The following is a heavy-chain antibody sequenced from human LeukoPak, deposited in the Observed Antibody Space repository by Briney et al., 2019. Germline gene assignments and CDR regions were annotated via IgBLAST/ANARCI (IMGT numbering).Heavy chain of an antibody. D-gene: IGHD6-13*01. Sequence: GGSLRLSCAASGFTFSSYGMHWVRQAPGKGLEWVAVIWYDGSNKYYADSVKGRFTISRDNAKNSLYLQMNSLRAEDTAIYYCARELAAWGQGTLVTVSS. V-gene: IGHV3-33*01. J-gene: IGHJ4*02. CDR1: GFTFSSYG. CDR2: IWYDGSNK. CDR3: ARELAA.